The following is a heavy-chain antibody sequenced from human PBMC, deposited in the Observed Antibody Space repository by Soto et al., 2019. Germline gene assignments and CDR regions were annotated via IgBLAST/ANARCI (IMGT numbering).Heavy chain of an antibody. V-gene: IGHV4-59*08. J-gene: IGHJ4*02. CDR2: IYYSGST. Sequence: SETLSLTCTVSGGSISSYYWSWIRQPPGKGLEWIGYIYYSGSTNYNPSLKSRVTISVDTSKNQFSLKLSSVTAADTAVYYCAWFSLVGAFVTPFDYWGQGTLVTVSS. CDR3: AWFSLVGAFVTPFDY. D-gene: IGHD3-9*01. CDR1: GGSISSYY.